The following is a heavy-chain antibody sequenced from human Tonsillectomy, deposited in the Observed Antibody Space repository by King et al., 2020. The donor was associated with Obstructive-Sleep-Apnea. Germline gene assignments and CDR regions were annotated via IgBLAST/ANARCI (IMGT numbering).Heavy chain of an antibody. D-gene: IGHD3-10*01. J-gene: IGHJ6*02. Sequence: QLVQSGGGLVQPGGSLRLSCAASGFTFSSYSMNWVRQAPGKGLEWVSYLSSDSSTIYYADSVKGRFTISRDNAKNSLYLQMNSLRAEDTAVYYCAREFSGKEEYYYYGMDVWGQGTTVTVSS. V-gene: IGHV3-48*04. CDR1: GFTFSSYS. CDR2: LSSDSSTI. CDR3: AREFSGKEEYYYYGMDV.